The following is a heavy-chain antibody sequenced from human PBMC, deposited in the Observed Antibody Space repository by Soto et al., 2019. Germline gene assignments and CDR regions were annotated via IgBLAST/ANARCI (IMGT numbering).Heavy chain of an antibody. Sequence: ESVGGVVQPGRSLRLSCAASGFTFSSYGMHWVRQAPGKGLEWVAVISYDGSNKYYADSVKGRFTISRDNSKNTLYLQMNSLRAEDTAVYYCAKDGEIAAAGFYYYFDYWGQGTLVTVSS. V-gene: IGHV3-30*18. D-gene: IGHD6-13*01. CDR2: ISYDGSNK. CDR3: AKDGEIAAAGFYYYFDY. CDR1: GFTFSSYG. J-gene: IGHJ4*02.